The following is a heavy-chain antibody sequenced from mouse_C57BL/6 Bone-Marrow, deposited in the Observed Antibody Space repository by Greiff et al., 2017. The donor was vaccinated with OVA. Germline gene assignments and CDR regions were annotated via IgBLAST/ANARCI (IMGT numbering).Heavy chain of an antibody. V-gene: IGHV1-76*01. D-gene: IGHD2-2*01. CDR1: GYTFTDYY. J-gene: IGHJ3*01. Sequence: QVQLQQSGAELVRPGASVKLSCKASGYTFTDYYINWVKQRPGQGLEWIARIYPGSGNTYYNEKFKGKATLTAEKSSSTAYMQLSSLTSEDSAVYFSAREGIYYGYDRAWFAYWGQGTLVTVSA. CDR3: AREGIYYGYDRAWFAY. CDR2: IYPGSGNT.